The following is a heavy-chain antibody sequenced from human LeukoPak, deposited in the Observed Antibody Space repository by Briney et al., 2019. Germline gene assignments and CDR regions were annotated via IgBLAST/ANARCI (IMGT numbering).Heavy chain of an antibody. CDR2: IYYSGST. Sequence: SETLSLTCTVSGGSISSYYWSWIRQPPGKGLEWIGYIYYSGSTNYNPSLKSRVTISVDTSKNQFSLKLSSVTAADTAVYYCARNPVMATFDPWGQGTLVTVSS. CDR1: GGSISSYY. V-gene: IGHV4-59*01. J-gene: IGHJ5*02. CDR3: ARNPVMATFDP. D-gene: IGHD1-14*01.